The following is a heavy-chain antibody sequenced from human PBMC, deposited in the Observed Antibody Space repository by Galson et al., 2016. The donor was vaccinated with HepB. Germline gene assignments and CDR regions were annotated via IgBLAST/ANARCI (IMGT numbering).Heavy chain of an antibody. J-gene: IGHJ4*02. CDR1: GFSFRSYG. Sequence: SLRLSCAVSGFSFRSYGMHWVRQAPGKGLEWVAAIKYDGTDKYYADSVKGRFTISRDNSKNTLYLQMNSLRAEDAAVYYGAKGNGYYDSSGYFLFDYWGQGTLVTVSS. V-gene: IGHV3-30*18. D-gene: IGHD3-22*01. CDR3: AKGNGYYDSSGYFLFDY. CDR2: IKYDGTDK.